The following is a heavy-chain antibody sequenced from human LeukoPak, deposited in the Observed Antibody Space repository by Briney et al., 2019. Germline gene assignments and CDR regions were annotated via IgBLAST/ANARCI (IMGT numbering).Heavy chain of an antibody. V-gene: IGHV3-21*01. Sequence: GGSLTLSCAASGFTFSSYSMNWVRQAPGKGLEWVSSISSSSSYIYYADSVKGRFTISRDNAKNSLYLQMNSLRAEDTAVYYCARDFGSGSSYCDYWGQGTLVTVSS. CDR1: GFTFSSYS. D-gene: IGHD2-15*01. CDR3: ARDFGSGSSYCDY. CDR2: ISSSSSYI. J-gene: IGHJ4*02.